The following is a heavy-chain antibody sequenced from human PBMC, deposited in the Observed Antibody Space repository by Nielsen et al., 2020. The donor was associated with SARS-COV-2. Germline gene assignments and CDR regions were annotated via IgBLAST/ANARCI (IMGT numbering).Heavy chain of an antibody. CDR2: ISSSSSTI. V-gene: IGHV3-48*01. Sequence: GGSLRLSCAASGFTFSRYSMNWVRQAPGKGLEWVSYISSSSSTIYNADSVKGRFTISRDNAKNSLYLQMNSLRAEDTAVYYCARVVDTTILTWGQGTLVTVSS. CDR1: GFTFSRYS. D-gene: IGHD5-18*01. J-gene: IGHJ5*02. CDR3: ARVVDTTILT.